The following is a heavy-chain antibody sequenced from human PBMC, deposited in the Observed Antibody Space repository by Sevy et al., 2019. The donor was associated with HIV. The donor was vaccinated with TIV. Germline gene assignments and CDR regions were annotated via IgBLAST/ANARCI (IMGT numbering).Heavy chain of an antibody. J-gene: IGHJ4*02. CDR3: ATYTVTTYYFDY. CDR1: GYTFTGYY. Sequence: ASVKVSCKASGYTFTGYYMHWVRQAPGQGLEWMGRINPNSGGTNYAQKFQGRVTMTRDTSINTAYMELSRLRSDDTAVYYCATYTVTTYYFDYWGQGTLVTVSS. D-gene: IGHD4-17*01. CDR2: INPNSGGT. V-gene: IGHV1-2*06.